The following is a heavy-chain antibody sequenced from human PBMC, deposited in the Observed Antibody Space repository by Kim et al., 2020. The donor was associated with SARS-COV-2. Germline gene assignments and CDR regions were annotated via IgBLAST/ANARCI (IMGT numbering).Heavy chain of an antibody. CDR3: GSSPGP. J-gene: IGHJ5*02. CDR2: IRCDGSTT. CDR1: GFTVSNNW. V-gene: IGHV3-74*01. Sequence: GGSLRLSCAASGFTVSNNWMPWVRQAPGKGLEWVSFIRCDGSTTNDADSVRGRITVARDNARNTLYLQMNSLTVEDTAVYYCGSSPGPWGQGTLVTVSS. D-gene: IGHD2-2*01.